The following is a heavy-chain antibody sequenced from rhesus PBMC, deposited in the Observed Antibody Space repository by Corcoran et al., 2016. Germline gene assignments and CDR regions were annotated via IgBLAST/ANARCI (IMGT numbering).Heavy chain of an antibody. CDR2: MSGKRGNN. CDR3: ARDSLTLSGYSCA. D-gene: IGHD5-24*01. Sequence: QVPLPESGTGLVKPSETLSLTCAVSGGSFRGYYWGWLRPPPGKGLEWVGYMSGKRGNNDYNPARKSRVTSSTDRSKNQFSLKLSSVTAADTAVDYCARDSLTLSGYSCAWGQGVLVTVSS. J-gene: IGHJ4*01. CDR1: GGSFRGYY. V-gene: IGHV4-165*01.